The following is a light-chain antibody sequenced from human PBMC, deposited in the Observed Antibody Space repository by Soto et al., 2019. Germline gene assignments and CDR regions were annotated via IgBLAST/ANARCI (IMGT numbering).Light chain of an antibody. Sequence: DIQMTQSPSTVSASVGDGVTITFRASQSISDWLAWFQQKPGKAPKVLIYDASTLESGVPSRFSGRGSETEFTLTISSLQPDDFATYYCQQYNSYSPATFGQGTKVDI. CDR2: DAS. CDR1: QSISDW. J-gene: IGKJ1*01. V-gene: IGKV1-5*01. CDR3: QQYNSYSPAT.